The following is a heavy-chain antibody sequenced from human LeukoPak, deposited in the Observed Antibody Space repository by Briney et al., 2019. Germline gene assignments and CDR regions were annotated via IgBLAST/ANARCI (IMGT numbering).Heavy chain of an antibody. J-gene: IGHJ4*02. Sequence: SETLSLTCTVSGGSFSSGDYYWSWIGQPPGKALEWIGYIYYSGSTYYNPSLKSRVTISVDTSKNQFSLKLSSVTAADTAVYYCARAFYGSGSSYFDYWGQGTLVTVSS. CDR1: GGSFSSGDYY. D-gene: IGHD3-10*01. V-gene: IGHV4-30-4*01. CDR3: ARAFYGSGSSYFDY. CDR2: IYYSGST.